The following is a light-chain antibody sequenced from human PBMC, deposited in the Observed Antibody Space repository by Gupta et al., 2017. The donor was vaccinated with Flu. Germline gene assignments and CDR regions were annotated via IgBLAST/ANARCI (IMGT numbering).Light chain of an antibody. Sequence: QSVLSQPPSVSGTPGQSVTISCAGSSSNIGSNSVNWYQHSPGTAPRLLIYSNDQRPSGVPDRFSASRSGTSASLTISGLQSEDEADYYCADWDNDLDGVIFGGGTKVTV. CDR3: ADWDNDLDGVI. J-gene: IGLJ2*01. V-gene: IGLV1-44*01. CDR2: SND. CDR1: SSNIGSNS.